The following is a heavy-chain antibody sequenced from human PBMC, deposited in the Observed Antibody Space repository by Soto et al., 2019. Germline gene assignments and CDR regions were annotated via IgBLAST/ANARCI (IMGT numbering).Heavy chain of an antibody. CDR3: ASTGAEPPIRLGELSHPAYYFDY. J-gene: IGHJ4*02. D-gene: IGHD3-16*02. CDR2: IIPIFRTA. V-gene: IGHV1-69*01. Sequence: QVQLVQSGAEVKKPGSSVKVSCKASGGTFSSYAISWVRQAPGQGLEWMGGIIPIFRTANYAQKSQGRVTINAHESTSTAYMELSSRGSEDTAVYYCASTGAEPPIRLGELSHPAYYFDYWGQGTLVTVSS. CDR1: GGTFSSYA.